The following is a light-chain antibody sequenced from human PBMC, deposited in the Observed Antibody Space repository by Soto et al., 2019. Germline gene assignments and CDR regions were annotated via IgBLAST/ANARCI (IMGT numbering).Light chain of an antibody. J-gene: IGKJ4*01. CDR3: MQALQTPPI. CDR1: QSLLHSNGYNY. CDR2: LGS. Sequence: DVVMTQSPLSLPVTPGEPASISCRSSQSLLHSNGYNYLDWFLQRPGQSPQLLIYLGSNRASGVPDRFSGSGSGADFTLKISRVEAKDVGVYYYMQALQTPPIIGGGTKVEIK. V-gene: IGKV2-28*01.